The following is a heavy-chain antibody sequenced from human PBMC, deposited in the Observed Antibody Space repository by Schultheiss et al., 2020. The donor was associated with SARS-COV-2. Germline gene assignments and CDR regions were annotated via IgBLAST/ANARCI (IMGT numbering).Heavy chain of an antibody. Sequence: GGSLRLSCAASGFTVSSNYMSWVRQAPGKGLEWVSVIYSCGSTYYADSVKGRFTISRDNAKNSLYLQMNSLRAEDTAVYYCARDTSLGYSYGPDAFDIWGQGTMVTVSS. CDR1: GFTVSSNY. CDR3: ARDTSLGYSYGPDAFDI. V-gene: IGHV3-66*03. D-gene: IGHD5-18*01. J-gene: IGHJ3*02. CDR2: IYSCGST.